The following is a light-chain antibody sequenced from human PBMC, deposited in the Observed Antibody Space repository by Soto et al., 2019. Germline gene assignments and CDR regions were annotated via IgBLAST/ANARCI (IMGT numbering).Light chain of an antibody. V-gene: IGKV1-5*01. CDR3: QQYNSYPWT. Sequence: DIQLTQSPSTLSASVGDRVTITCRASQSVGSWLAWYQQGPGKDPRLLIYDASSLDSGVPARFSGSGSGTEFTLPVSSLQPDDFATYYCQQYNSYPWTFGQGTKVEIK. CDR1: QSVGSW. CDR2: DAS. J-gene: IGKJ1*01.